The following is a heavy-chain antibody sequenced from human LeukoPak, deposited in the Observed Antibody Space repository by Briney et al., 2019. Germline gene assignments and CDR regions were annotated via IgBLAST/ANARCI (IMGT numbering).Heavy chain of an antibody. CDR1: GFTFSRYW. CDR3: ARLGYSAYETYYFDY. CDR2: INQDGSGT. Sequence: GGSLRLSCAASGFTFSRYWMSWVRQAPGKGLEWVAHINQDGSGTYYVESVKGRFTISRDNAKNSLFLQMNSLRVENTAVYYCARLGYSAYETYYFDYWGQGSLVTVSS. J-gene: IGHJ4*02. D-gene: IGHD5-12*01. V-gene: IGHV3-7*04.